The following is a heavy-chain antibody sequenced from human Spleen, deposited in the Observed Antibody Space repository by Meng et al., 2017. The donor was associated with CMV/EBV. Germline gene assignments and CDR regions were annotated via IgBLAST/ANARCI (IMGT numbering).Heavy chain of an antibody. V-gene: IGHV3-7*01. CDR3: ARAGSANWGYFDY. J-gene: IGHJ4*02. D-gene: IGHD7-27*01. CDR1: EFPFSYYW. CDR2: IDPGASET. Sequence: GGSLRLSCAASEFPFSYYWMTWVRQAPGKGLEWVANIDPGASETNYVDSVKGRFTVSRDNSKNTLYLQMNSLRTEDTTVYYCARAGSANWGYFDYWGQGPRSPSPQ.